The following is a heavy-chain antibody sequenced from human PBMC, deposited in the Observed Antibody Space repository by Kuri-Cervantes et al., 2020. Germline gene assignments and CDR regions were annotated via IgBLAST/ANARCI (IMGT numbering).Heavy chain of an antibody. CDR2: ITPFNGNT. CDR1: GYTFTYRY. D-gene: IGHD1-1*01. CDR3: ARDQYRRDPPPNFDY. J-gene: IGHJ4*02. Sequence: SVKVSCKASGYTFTYRYLHWVRQAPGQALEWMGWITPFNGNTNYAQKFQDRVTITRDRSMSTAYMELSSLRSEDTAVYYCARDQYRRDPPPNFDYWGQGTLVTVSS. V-gene: IGHV1-45*02.